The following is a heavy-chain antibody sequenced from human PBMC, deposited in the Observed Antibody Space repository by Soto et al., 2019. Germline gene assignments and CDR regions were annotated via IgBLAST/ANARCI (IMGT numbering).Heavy chain of an antibody. Sequence: QVQLVQSGAEVKKPGASVKVSCKASGYTFTSYYMHWVRQAPGQGLEWMGIINPSGGSTSYAQKFQGRVTITADESTSTAYMELSSLRSEDTAVYYCARDTVVTDYYYYGMDVWGQGTTVTVSS. CDR2: INPSGGST. D-gene: IGHD2-15*01. CDR1: GYTFTSYY. CDR3: ARDTVVTDYYYYGMDV. J-gene: IGHJ6*02. V-gene: IGHV1-46*01.